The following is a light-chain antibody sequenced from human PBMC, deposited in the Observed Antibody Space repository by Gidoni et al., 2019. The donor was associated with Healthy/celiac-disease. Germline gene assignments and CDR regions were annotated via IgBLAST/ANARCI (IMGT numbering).Light chain of an antibody. J-gene: IGKJ4*01. CDR3: QQRSNWPPRLT. V-gene: IGKV3-11*01. Sequence: ESVLTQSPDTLSLSPGERATLSCRASQRVSSYLAWYQQKPGQAPRVLIYDAPNRATGIPARFSGSGSGTDFTLTISSLEPEDFAVYYCQQRSNWPPRLTFGGGTKVEIK. CDR1: QRVSSY. CDR2: DAP.